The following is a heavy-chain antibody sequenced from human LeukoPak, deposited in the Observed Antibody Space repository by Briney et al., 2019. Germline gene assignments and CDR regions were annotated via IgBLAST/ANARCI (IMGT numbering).Heavy chain of an antibody. CDR1: GYTFTSYG. V-gene: IGHV1-18*01. Sequence: GASVKVSCKASGYTFTSYGISWVRQAPGQGIEWMGWISAYNGNTNYAQKLQGRVTMTTDTSTSTAYMELRSLRSDDTAVYYCARDPLGWGGVSGSYYFDYWGQGTLVTVSS. CDR3: ARDPLGWGGVSGSYYFDY. D-gene: IGHD1-26*01. J-gene: IGHJ4*02. CDR2: ISAYNGNT.